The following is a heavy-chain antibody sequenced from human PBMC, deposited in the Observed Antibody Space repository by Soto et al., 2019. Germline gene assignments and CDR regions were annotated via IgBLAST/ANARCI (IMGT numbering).Heavy chain of an antibody. CDR3: ALIWFGELLFVWPNYYSMDV. Sequence: EVQLLESGGGLVQPGGSLRLSCAASGFTFSSYAMSWVRQAPGKGLEWVSAISGSVGSTYYADSVKGRFTISRDNSKNMLYLQMNGLRAEDTAVYYCALIWFGELLFVWPNYYSMDVWGKGTTVTVSS. V-gene: IGHV3-23*01. CDR1: GFTFSSYA. J-gene: IGHJ6*03. D-gene: IGHD3-10*01. CDR2: ISGSVGST.